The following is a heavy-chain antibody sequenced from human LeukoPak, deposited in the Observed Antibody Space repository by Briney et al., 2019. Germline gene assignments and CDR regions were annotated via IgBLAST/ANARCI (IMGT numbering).Heavy chain of an antibody. CDR3: ARHPGSPCSTATCYTGGVFDY. Sequence: PSQTLSLTCTVSGGSISSSSYYWGWIRQPPGKGLEWIGSIYYSGSTYYNPSLKSRVTISVDTSKNQFSLKLSSVTAADTAVYYCARHPGSPCSTATCYTGGVFDYWGQGTLVTVSS. CDR1: GGSISSSSYY. CDR2: IYYSGST. D-gene: IGHD2-2*01. V-gene: IGHV4-39*01. J-gene: IGHJ4*02.